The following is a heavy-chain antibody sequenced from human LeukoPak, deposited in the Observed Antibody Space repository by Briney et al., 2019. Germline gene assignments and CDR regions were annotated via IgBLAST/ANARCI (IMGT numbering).Heavy chain of an antibody. CDR3: ARGSRSSGWFDY. CDR1: GFTVSSNY. V-gene: IGHV3-53*01. D-gene: IGHD6-19*01. Sequence: PGGSLRLSCAASGFTVSSNYMSWVRQAPGKELEWVSVIYSGGSTYYADSVKGRFTISRDNSKNTLYLQMNSLRVEDTAVYYCARGSRSSGWFDYWGQGTLVTVSS. CDR2: IYSGGST. J-gene: IGHJ4*02.